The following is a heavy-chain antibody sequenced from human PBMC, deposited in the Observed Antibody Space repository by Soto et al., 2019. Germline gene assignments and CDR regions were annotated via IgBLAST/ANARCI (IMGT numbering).Heavy chain of an antibody. CDR2: ISYSGHT. CDR3: ATQGFGTLHGLVDV. Sequence: PSATLSLTCTVSGGSITSITNHYCSWIRQPPGKGLEWIGYISYSGHTSYNPSLKSRVILSVDTSKNQVSLNLASVTAADTAVYYCATQGFGTLHGLVDVWGQGTTVTVSS. V-gene: IGHV4-59*08. J-gene: IGHJ6*02. CDR1: GGSITSITNHY. D-gene: IGHD1-7*01.